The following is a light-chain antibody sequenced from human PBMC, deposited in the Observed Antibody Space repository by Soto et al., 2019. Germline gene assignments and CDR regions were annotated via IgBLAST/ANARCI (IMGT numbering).Light chain of an antibody. CDR2: DAS. CDR1: QSISSY. CDR3: QQRSNWPPGYT. V-gene: IGKV3-11*01. J-gene: IGKJ2*01. Sequence: EIVLTQSPATLSLSPGERATLSCRASQSISSYLAWYQQKPGQAPRLLIYDASIRATGIPARFSGSGSGTDFTLTISSLEPEDFAVYYCQQRSNWPPGYTFGQGTKLEIK.